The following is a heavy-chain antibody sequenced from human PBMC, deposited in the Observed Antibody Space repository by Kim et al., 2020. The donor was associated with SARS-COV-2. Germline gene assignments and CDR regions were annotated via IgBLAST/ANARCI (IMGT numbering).Heavy chain of an antibody. CDR1: GFSLSTSGVG. CDR3: AHLIATTGSDY. V-gene: IGHV2-5*02. D-gene: IGHD1-1*01. J-gene: IGHJ4*02. CDR2: FYWGDDK. Sequence: SGPTLVNPTQTLTLTCTFSGFSLSTSGVGVGWIRQTPGKALEWLAFFYWGDDKRYSPSLKTRLTLTRDTSKNQVLLTMTNMDPVDTGSYYCAHLIATTGSDYWRKGTLVTVSS.